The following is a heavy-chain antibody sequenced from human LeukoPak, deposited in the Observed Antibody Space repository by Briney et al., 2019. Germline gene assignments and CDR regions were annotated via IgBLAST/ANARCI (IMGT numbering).Heavy chain of an antibody. CDR3: AKDSWEVGATSEIDY. V-gene: IGHV3-30*02. J-gene: IGHJ4*02. CDR1: GFTFSSYG. D-gene: IGHD1-26*01. CDR2: IRYDGSDK. Sequence: GGSLRLSCAASGFTFSSYGMHWVSQAPGKGLEWVGFIRYDGSDKYYADSVKGRFTISRDNPKNTLYLQVNSLRAEDTAVYYCAKDSWEVGATSEIDYWGQGTLVTVSS.